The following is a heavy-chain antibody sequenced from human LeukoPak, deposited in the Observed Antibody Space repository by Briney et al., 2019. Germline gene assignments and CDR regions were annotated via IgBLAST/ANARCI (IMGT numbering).Heavy chain of an antibody. J-gene: IGHJ6*02. V-gene: IGHV7-4-1*02. CDR3: ARAGSGWYYYYYGMDV. CDR2: INTNTGNP. CDR1: GYTFTSYA. D-gene: IGHD6-19*01. Sequence: ASVKVSCKASGYTFTSYAMNWVRQAPGQGLEWMGWINTNTGNPTYAQGFTGRFVFSLDTSVSTAYLQISSLKAEDTAVYYCARAGSGWYYYYYGMDVWGQGTTVTVSS.